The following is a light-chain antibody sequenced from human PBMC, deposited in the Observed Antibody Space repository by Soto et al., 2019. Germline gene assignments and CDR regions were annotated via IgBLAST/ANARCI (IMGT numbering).Light chain of an antibody. Sequence: EIVLTQSPGTQSLSPGERATLSSRASQSVGSGYLSWYQHKPCHAPRLRIFGASIRSAGIPDRFTGSGSGADFTLTISRLEPEDFAVYYCQQYGSSPRTFGQGTKVDIK. CDR3: QQYGSSPRT. J-gene: IGKJ1*01. CDR1: QSVGSGY. CDR2: GAS. V-gene: IGKV3-20*01.